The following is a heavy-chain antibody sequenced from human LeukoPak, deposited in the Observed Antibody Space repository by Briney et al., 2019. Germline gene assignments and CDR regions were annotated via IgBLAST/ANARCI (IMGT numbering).Heavy chain of an antibody. D-gene: IGHD4-17*01. CDR3: ARDLGSVVGIYGDYVLYFDY. V-gene: IGHV6-1*01. Sequence: SQTLSLTCAISGDSVSSNSAAWNWIRQSPSRGLEWLGRTYYRSKWYNDYAVSVKSRITINPDTSKNQFSLQLNSVTPEDTAVYYCARDLGSVVGIYGDYVLYFDYWGQGTLVTVSS. CDR2: TYYRSKWYN. J-gene: IGHJ4*02. CDR1: GDSVSSNSAA.